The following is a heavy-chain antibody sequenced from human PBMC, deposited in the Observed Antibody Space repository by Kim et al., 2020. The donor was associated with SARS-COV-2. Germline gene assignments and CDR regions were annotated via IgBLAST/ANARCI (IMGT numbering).Heavy chain of an antibody. V-gene: IGHV4-39*01. CDR3: ARLIETYWYFDL. J-gene: IGHJ2*01. Sequence: SETLSLTCNVFGDFISTSSDYWIWIRQAPGQGLEWIGSWYHTGATYYNPSLKSRVTIFIDTSKINFSLKLTSVTAADTAVYYCARLIETYWYFDLWGRGTRVTVSS. CDR2: WYHTGAT. CDR1: GDFISTSSDY.